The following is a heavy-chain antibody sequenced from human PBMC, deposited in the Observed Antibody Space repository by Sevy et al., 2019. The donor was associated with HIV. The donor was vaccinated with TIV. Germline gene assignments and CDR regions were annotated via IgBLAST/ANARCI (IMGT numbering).Heavy chain of an antibody. CDR1: GYTFTSYI. Sequence: ASVKVSCKASGYTFTSYIIYWVRQAPGQSLEWMGWVNARTGDTKYSQKFQGRVSITRDTSASTAYMELNSWRSEDTAVYYCARDFCSGGSCYSAFVYWGQGTLVTVSS. CDR3: ARDFCSGGSCYSAFVY. D-gene: IGHD2-15*01. CDR2: VNARTGDT. V-gene: IGHV1-3*01. J-gene: IGHJ4*02.